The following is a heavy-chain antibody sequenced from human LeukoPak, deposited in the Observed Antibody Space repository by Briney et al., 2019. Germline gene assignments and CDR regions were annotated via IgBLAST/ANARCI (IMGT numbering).Heavy chain of an antibody. D-gene: IGHD1-26*01. J-gene: IGHJ4*02. Sequence: GGSLRLSCAASGFTFSSYGMHWVRQAPGKGLEWVAVIWYDGSNKYYADSVKGRFTISRDNSKNTLYLQMDSLRAEDTAVYYCAKDRGTAPGYWGQGTLVTVSS. CDR1: GFTFSSYG. V-gene: IGHV3-33*06. CDR3: AKDRGTAPGY. CDR2: IWYDGSNK.